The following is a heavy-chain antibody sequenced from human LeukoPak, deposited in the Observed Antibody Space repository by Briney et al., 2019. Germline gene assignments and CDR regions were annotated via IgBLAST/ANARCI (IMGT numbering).Heavy chain of an antibody. J-gene: IGHJ4*02. CDR3: TKDRYCDSTSCPTDY. V-gene: IGHV3-30*18. Sequence: GGSLRLSRVASGLTLNSYGMHWVRQAPGKGLEWVAAISNDGSNKYYGDSVKGRFTISRDNPKNTVYLQMNSLRAEDTAVYYCTKDRYCDSTSCPTDYWGQGTLVIVSS. CDR2: ISNDGSNK. CDR1: GLTLNSYG. D-gene: IGHD3-22*01.